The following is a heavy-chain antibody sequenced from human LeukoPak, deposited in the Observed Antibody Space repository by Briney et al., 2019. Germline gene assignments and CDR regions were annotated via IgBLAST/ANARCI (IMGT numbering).Heavy chain of an antibody. CDR2: INPSGGST. D-gene: IGHD3-10*01. CDR3: ARERPSYYGSGMGRYNWFDP. CDR1: GYTFTSYY. Sequence: ASVKVSCKASGYTFTSYYMHWVRQAPGQGLEWMGIINPSGGSTSYAQKFQGRVTMTRDMSTSTVYMELSSLRSEDTAVYYCARERPSYYGSGMGRYNWFDPWGQGTLVTVSS. V-gene: IGHV1-46*01. J-gene: IGHJ5*02.